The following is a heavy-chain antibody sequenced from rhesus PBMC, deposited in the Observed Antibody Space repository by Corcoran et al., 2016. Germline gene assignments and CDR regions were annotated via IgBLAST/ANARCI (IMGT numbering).Heavy chain of an antibody. Sequence: QLQLQESGPGLVKPSETLSVTCAVSGGSISSSYWSWIRQAPGKGLEWFVFIYGSGSSTNYHPALKSRCTMSLDKSKNHLSLKLRSVTTADTDVYYCARGRVYSGRVGAFDFWGQGLMVTVSS. CDR1: GGSISSSY. V-gene: IGHV4-169*01. CDR3: ARGRVYSGRVGAFDF. CDR2: IYGSGSST. D-gene: IGHD3-16*01. J-gene: IGHJ3*01.